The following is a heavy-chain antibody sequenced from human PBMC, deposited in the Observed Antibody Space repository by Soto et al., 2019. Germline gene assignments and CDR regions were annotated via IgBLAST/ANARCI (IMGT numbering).Heavy chain of an antibody. CDR1: GYNFISHY. J-gene: IGHJ4*02. CDR2: INPSGGST. D-gene: IGHD2-2*01. Sequence: QVLLVQSGAEVTRPGASLKVSCKASGYNFISHYIHWVRQAPGQGLEWMGFINPSGGSTTHPQNLQGRLSMTRDTSTSTVYMELSGLRSEDGAVYYWARDYFSSNASLSYFDYWGQGTMVTVSS. V-gene: IGHV1-46*01. CDR3: ARDYFSSNASLSYFDY.